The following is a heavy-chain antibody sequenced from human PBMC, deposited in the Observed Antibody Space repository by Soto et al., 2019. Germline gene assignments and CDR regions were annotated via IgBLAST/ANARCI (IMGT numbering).Heavy chain of an antibody. CDR3: ARDSYYYGSGSRRANLYYYYGMDV. CDR2: ISSSSSTI. D-gene: IGHD3-10*01. V-gene: IGHV3-48*02. J-gene: IGHJ6*02. CDR1: GFTFSSYS. Sequence: EVQLVESGGGLVQPGGSLRLSCAASGFTFSSYSMNWVRQAPGKGLEWVSYISSSSSTIYYADSVKGRFTISRDNAKNSLYLQMNSLRDEDTAVYYCARDSYYYGSGSRRANLYYYYGMDVWGQGTTVTVSS.